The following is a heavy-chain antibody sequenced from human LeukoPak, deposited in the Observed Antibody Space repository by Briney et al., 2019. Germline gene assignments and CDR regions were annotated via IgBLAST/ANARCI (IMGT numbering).Heavy chain of an antibody. Sequence: ASVKVSCKASGYTFTGYYMHWVRQAPGQGLEWMGWINPNSGGTNYAQKFQGRVTMTRDTSISTAYMKLSRLRSDDTAVYYCARGGLLDYYYGMDVWGQGTTVTVSS. J-gene: IGHJ6*02. V-gene: IGHV1-2*02. CDR2: INPNSGGT. D-gene: IGHD2-21*01. CDR3: ARGGLLDYYYGMDV. CDR1: GYTFTGYY.